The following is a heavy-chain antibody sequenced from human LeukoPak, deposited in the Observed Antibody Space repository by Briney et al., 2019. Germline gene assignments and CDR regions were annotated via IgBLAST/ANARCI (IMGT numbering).Heavy chain of an antibody. Sequence: GGSLRLSCAASGFTFSSYSMNWVRQAPGKGLEWVSSISSSSSYIYYADSVKGRFTISRDNAKNSLYLQMNSLRAEDTAVYYCARDFRGVGCFDPWGQGTLVTVSS. CDR1: GFTFSSYS. V-gene: IGHV3-21*01. D-gene: IGHD2-15*01. CDR2: ISSSSSYI. CDR3: ARDFRGVGCFDP. J-gene: IGHJ5*02.